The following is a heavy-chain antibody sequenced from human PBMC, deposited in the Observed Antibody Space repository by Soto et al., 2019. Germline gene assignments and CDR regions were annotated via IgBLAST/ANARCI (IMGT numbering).Heavy chain of an antibody. CDR3: ATGGADYYDSIKGPDDY. D-gene: IGHD3-22*01. V-gene: IGHV3-74*01. CDR2: INSDGSST. CDR1: GFTFSSYW. J-gene: IGHJ4*02. Sequence: EVQLVESGGGLVQPGGSLRLSCAASGFTFSSYWMHWVRQAPGKGLVWVSRINSDGSSTSYADAVKGRFTISRYNAKNTLYPQMNSLRAEATAVYYCATGGADYYDSIKGPDDYWGQGTLVTVSS.